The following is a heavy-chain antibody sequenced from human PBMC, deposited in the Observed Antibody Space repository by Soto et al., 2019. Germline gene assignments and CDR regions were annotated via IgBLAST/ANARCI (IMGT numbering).Heavy chain of an antibody. J-gene: IGHJ3*01. D-gene: IGHD3-16*01. CDR3: ARSPWGCYTD. CDR2: INTDGSST. V-gene: IGHV3-74*01. Sequence: EVQLVESGGGLVQPGGSLRLSCADSGFSFSTYWMHWLRQGPEKGLVWVSRINTDGSSTNYADSVKGRFTISRDNAKSTVYLQVNSQRAEDTAVYDCARSPWGCYTDWGQGTVVTVSS. CDR1: GFSFSTYW.